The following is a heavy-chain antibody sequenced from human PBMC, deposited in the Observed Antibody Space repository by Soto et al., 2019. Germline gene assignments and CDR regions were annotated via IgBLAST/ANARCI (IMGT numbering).Heavy chain of an antibody. CDR2: IIPILGIA. Sequence: QVQLVQSGAEVKKPGSSVKVSCKASGGTFSSYTISWVRHAPGQGLEWMGRIIPILGIANYAQKFQGRVTITADKSTSTAYMELSSLRSEDTAVYYCARESHRGGTYFDLWGRGTLVTVSS. V-gene: IGHV1-69*08. J-gene: IGHJ2*01. CDR1: GGTFSSYT. D-gene: IGHD3-10*01. CDR3: ARESHRGGTYFDL.